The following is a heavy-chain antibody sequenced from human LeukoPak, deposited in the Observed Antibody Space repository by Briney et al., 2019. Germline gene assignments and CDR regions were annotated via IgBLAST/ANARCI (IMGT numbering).Heavy chain of an antibody. CDR2: ISGSGGST. CDR1: GFTFSSYA. Sequence: GGSLRLSCAASGFTFSSYAMSWVRQAPGKGLEWVSAISGSGGSTYYADSVKGRFTISRDNSKNTLYLQMNSLRAEDTAVYYCAKSHYSSGWYGGIFDYWGQGTLVTVSS. V-gene: IGHV3-23*01. CDR3: AKSHYSSGWYGGIFDY. J-gene: IGHJ4*02. D-gene: IGHD6-19*01.